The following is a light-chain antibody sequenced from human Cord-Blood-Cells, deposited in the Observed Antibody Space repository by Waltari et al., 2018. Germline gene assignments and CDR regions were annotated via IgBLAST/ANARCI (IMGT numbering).Light chain of an antibody. Sequence: EIVLPPSPATLSLSPGARATLSCRASPSVSSYLAWYQQKPGQAPRLLIYDASNRATGIPARFSGSGSGTDFTLTISSLELEDFAVYYCQQRSNWPPVFTFGPGTKVDIK. CDR1: PSVSSY. CDR3: QQRSNWPPVFT. J-gene: IGKJ3*01. CDR2: DAS. V-gene: IGKV3-11*01.